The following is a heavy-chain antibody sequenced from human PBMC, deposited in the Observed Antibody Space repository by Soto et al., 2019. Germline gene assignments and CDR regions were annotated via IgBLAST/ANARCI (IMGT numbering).Heavy chain of an antibody. CDR1: GGSISSGDYY. D-gene: IGHD1-20*01. Sequence: SETLSLTCTVSGGSISSGDYYWSWIRQPPGKGLEWIGYIYYSGSTYYNPSLKSRVTISVDTSKNQFSLKLSSETAADTAVYYCARHNWTEFYFDYWGQGTLVTV. V-gene: IGHV4-30-4*01. CDR3: ARHNWTEFYFDY. CDR2: IYYSGST. J-gene: IGHJ4*02.